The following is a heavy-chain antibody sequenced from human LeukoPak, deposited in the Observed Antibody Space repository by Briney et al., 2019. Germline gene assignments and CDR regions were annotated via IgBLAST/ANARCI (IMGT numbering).Heavy chain of an antibody. V-gene: IGHV3-15*01. D-gene: IGHD5-24*01. CDR2: IKSKTDGGTT. Sequence: GGSLRLSCAASGFTFSNAWMSWVRQAPGKGLEWVGRIKSKTDGGTTDYAAPVKGRFTISRDESKNTLYLQMNSLKTEDTAVYYCTTRDQDGYNPYYFDYWGQGTLVTVSS. CDR3: TTRDQDGYNPYYFDY. J-gene: IGHJ4*02. CDR1: GFTFSNAW.